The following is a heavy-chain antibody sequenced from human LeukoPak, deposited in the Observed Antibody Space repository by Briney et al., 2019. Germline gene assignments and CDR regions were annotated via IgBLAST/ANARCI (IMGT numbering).Heavy chain of an antibody. J-gene: IGHJ4*02. CDR2: IYYSGCT. V-gene: IGHV4-31*03. CDR1: GGSISSGGYY. D-gene: IGHD3-22*01. CDR3: ARDRGYYYDSSGYIDY. Sequence: PSETLSLTCTVSGGSISSGGYYWSWIRQHPGKGLEWIGYIYYSGCTYYNPSLKSRVTISVDTSKNQFSLKLSSVTAADTAVYYCARDRGYYYDSSGYIDYWGQGILVTVSS.